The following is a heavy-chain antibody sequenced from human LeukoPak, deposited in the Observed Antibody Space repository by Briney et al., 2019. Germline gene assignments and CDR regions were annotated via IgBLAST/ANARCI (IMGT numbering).Heavy chain of an antibody. J-gene: IGHJ4*02. CDR3: ARARSMIVVATGFDY. CDR1: GFTFSSYG. D-gene: IGHD3-22*01. V-gene: IGHV3-33*01. CDR2: IWYDGSNK. Sequence: GRSLRLSCAASGFTFSSYGMHWVRQAPGKGLEWVAVIWYDGSNKYYADPVKGRFTISRDNSKNTLYLQMNSLRAEDTAVYYCARARSMIVVATGFDYWGQGTLVTVSS.